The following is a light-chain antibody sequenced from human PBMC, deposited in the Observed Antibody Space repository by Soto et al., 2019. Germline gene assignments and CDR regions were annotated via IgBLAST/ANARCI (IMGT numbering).Light chain of an antibody. CDR2: GAS. CDR3: QQYAYSPRT. Sequence: EIVLTQSPGTLSLSPGERATLSCRASQSVSRNYLAWYQQKPGQAPRLLIYGASSRATGIPDRFSGSGSGTDFTLTISRLEPEDFAVYYCQQYAYSPRTFGRGTTGDIK. J-gene: IGKJ2*01. V-gene: IGKV3-20*01. CDR1: QSVSRNY.